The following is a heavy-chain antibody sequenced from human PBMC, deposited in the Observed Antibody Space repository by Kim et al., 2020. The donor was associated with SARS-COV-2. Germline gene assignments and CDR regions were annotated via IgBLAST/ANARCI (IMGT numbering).Heavy chain of an antibody. CDR2: ISYDGSNK. D-gene: IGHD5-12*01. CDR3: AKEWLLRYNWFDP. V-gene: IGHV3-30*18. Sequence: GGSLRLSCAASGFTFSSYGMHWVRQAPGKGLEWVAVISYDGSNKYYADSVKGRFTISRDNSKNTLYLQMNSLRAEDTAVYYCAKEWLLRYNWFDPWGQGT. J-gene: IGHJ5*02. CDR1: GFTFSSYG.